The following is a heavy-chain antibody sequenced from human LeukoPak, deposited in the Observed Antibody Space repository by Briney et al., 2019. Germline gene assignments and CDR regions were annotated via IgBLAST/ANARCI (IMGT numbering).Heavy chain of an antibody. CDR1: AYTFSTYW. Sequence: GGSLRLSCAASAYTFSTYWMHWVRHATGKGLVWVSRLNCYGSSIRYADSVKGRFTIYRDNTKNTLYLQMNSLRAEDTAVYYCVREDSVNFPDAFDIWGQGTMVTVSS. V-gene: IGHV3-74*01. J-gene: IGHJ3*02. CDR2: LNCYGSSI. CDR3: VREDSVNFPDAFDI. D-gene: IGHD5/OR15-5a*01.